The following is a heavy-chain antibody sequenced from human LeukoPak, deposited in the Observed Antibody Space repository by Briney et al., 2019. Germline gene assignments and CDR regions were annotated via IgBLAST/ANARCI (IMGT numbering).Heavy chain of an antibody. CDR3: ARTEQWLVPLYYYYGMDV. D-gene: IGHD6-19*01. J-gene: IGHJ6*02. V-gene: IGHV1-8*01. CDR1: GYTFTSYD. CDR2: MNPNSGNT. Sequence: ASVKVSCKASGYTFTSYDINWVRQATGQGIEWMGWMNPNSGNTGYAQKFQGRVTMTRNTSISTAYMELSSLRSEDTAVYYCARTEQWLVPLYYYYGMDVWGQGTTATVSS.